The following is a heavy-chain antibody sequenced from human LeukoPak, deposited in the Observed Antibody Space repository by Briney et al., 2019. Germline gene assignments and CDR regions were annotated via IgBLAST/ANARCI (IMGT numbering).Heavy chain of an antibody. CDR2: IYYSGST. V-gene: IGHV4-59*01. J-gene: IGHJ4*02. CDR1: GGSISSSY. CDR3: ARGAPGGNDYGDY. Sequence: PSETLSLTCSVSGGSISSSYWSWIRQPPGKGLEWIGYIYYSGSTNYNPSLKSRVTISVDTSKNQLSLKLSSVTAADTAVYYCARGAPGGNDYGDYWGQGTLVTVST.